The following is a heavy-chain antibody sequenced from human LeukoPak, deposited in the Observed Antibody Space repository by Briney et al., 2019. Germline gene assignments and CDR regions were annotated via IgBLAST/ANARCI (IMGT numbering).Heavy chain of an antibody. D-gene: IGHD6-6*01. CDR2: IYYSGST. V-gene: IGHV4-59*12. J-gene: IGHJ4*02. Sequence: SETLSLTCTVSGGSISSYYWSWIRQPPGKGLEWIGYIYYSGSTNYNPSLKSRVTISVDTSKNQFSLKLSSVTAADTAVYYCARKSSSSGGFDYWGQGTLVTVSS. CDR3: ARKSSSSGGFDY. CDR1: GGSISSYY.